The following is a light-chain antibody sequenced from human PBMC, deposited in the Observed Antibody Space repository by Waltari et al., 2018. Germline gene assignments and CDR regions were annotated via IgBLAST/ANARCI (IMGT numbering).Light chain of an antibody. CDR3: QQYDGEVVT. J-gene: IGKJ4*01. Sequence: EIVLTQSPGTLSLSPGERATLSCRASQSVTSISLTWYQQKVGQAPRLLIYGTSSRATGIPDRSSGSGSGTDFTLTISRLEPEDFAVYYCQQYDGEVVTFGGGTKVEI. CDR2: GTS. CDR1: QSVTSIS. V-gene: IGKV3-20*01.